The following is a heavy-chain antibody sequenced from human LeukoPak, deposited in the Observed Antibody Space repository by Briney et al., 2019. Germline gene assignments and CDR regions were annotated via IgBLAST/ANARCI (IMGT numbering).Heavy chain of an antibody. Sequence: PGGSLRLSCAASGFKFSSNWMTWVRQAPGKGLEWVANIKEDGRIKNYADSVKGRFTISRDNAKNSLYLQMSSLRAEDTAVYYCAKDIVVVTAILFDYWGQGTLVTVSS. D-gene: IGHD2-21*02. CDR1: GFKFSSNW. J-gene: IGHJ4*02. CDR3: AKDIVVVTAILFDY. V-gene: IGHV3-7*03. CDR2: IKEDGRIK.